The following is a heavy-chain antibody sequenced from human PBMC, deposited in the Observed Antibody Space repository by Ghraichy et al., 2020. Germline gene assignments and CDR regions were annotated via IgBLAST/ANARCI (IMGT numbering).Heavy chain of an antibody. J-gene: IGHJ5*02. CDR3: ARVVGATTGYGFDP. CDR2: IYSGGST. CDR1: GFTVSSNY. V-gene: IGHV3-53*01. D-gene: IGHD1-26*01. Sequence: GGSRLSCAASGFTVSSNYMSWVRQAPGKGLEWVSVIYSGGSTYYADSVKGRFTISRDNSKNTLYLQMNSLRAEDTAVYYCARVVGATTGYGFDPWGQGTLVTVSS.